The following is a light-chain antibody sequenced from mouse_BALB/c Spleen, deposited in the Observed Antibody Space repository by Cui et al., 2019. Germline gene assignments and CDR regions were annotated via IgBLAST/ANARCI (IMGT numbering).Light chain of an antibody. J-gene: IGKJ1*01. CDR3: QQRSSYRT. CDR1: SSVSY. CDR2: GIS. Sequence: EILLTQSPAIIAASPGEKVTITCSASSSVSYMNWYQQKPGSSPKIWIYGISNLASGVPARFSGSGSGTSFSFTINSMEAEDVATYYCQQRSSYRTFGGGTKLEIK. V-gene: IGKV4-90*01.